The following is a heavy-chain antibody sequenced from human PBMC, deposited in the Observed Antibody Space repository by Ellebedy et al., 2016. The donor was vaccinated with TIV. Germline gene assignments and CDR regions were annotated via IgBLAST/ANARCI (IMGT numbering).Heavy chain of an antibody. D-gene: IGHD3-22*01. J-gene: IGHJ4*02. V-gene: IGHV3-21*01. CDR3: ARGPYDSSGYWLDY. CDR2: ISSSGTYI. CDR1: GFTFSSYS. Sequence: GESLKISCAASGFTFSSYSMNWVRQAPGKGLEWVSSISSSGTYIYYVDSVKGRFTISRDNAKNSLYLQMNNLRAEDTAVYYCARGPYDSSGYWLDYWGQGTLVTVSS.